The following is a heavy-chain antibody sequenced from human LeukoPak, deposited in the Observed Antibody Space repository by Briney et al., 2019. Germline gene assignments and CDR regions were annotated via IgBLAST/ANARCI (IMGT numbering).Heavy chain of an antibody. D-gene: IGHD2-21*02. J-gene: IGHJ4*02. CDR1: GGTFSSYA. CDR2: IIPILGIA. Sequence: ASVKVSCTASGGTFSSYAISWVRQAPGQGLEWMGRIIPILGIANYAQKFQGRVTITADKSTSTAYMELSSLRSEDTAVYYCASAPLAYCGGDCYGFDYWGQGTLVTVSS. V-gene: IGHV1-69*04. CDR3: ASAPLAYCGGDCYGFDY.